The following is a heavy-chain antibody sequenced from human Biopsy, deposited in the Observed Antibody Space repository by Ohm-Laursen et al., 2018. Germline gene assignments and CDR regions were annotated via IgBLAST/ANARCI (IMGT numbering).Heavy chain of an antibody. J-gene: IGHJ1*01. CDR3: ARGSNEYGGLYFPH. CDR2: ISHTGYT. V-gene: IGHV4-59*11. D-gene: IGHD4-23*01. CDR1: GGSFTGHY. Sequence: SDTLSLTCTASGGSFTGHYWTWIRQPPGKGLEWIGHISHTGYTSYKSSLKSRVTISLDTSRNHFSLRLTSLAAADTAVYYCARGSNEYGGLYFPHWGQGTLVTVSS.